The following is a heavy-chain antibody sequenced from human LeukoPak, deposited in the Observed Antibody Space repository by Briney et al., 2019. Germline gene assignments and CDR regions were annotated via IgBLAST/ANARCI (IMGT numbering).Heavy chain of an antibody. J-gene: IGHJ6*02. D-gene: IGHD4-11*01. Sequence: GGSLRLSCAASGFTFSSYGMHWVRQAPGKGLEWVAVIWYDGSNKYYADSVKGRFTISRDNSKNTLYLQMNSLRAEDTAVYYCARGEGVTTPPYYYYYGMDVWGQGTTVTVSS. CDR3: ARGEGVTTPPYYYYYGMDV. V-gene: IGHV3-33*01. CDR1: GFTFSSYG. CDR2: IWYDGSNK.